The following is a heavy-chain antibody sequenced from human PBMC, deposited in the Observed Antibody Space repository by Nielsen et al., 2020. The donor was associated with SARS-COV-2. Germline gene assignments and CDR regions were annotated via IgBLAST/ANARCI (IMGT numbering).Heavy chain of an antibody. CDR3: ARARGGYDFDY. Sequence: GESLKISCAASGFSFSDYYMSWIRQAPGKGLEWVASIKQDGNEKNYVDSVKGRFTISRDNANNSLYLQIDSLRAEDTAIYYCARARGGYDFDYWGQGTLVTVSS. D-gene: IGHD3-16*01. J-gene: IGHJ4*02. CDR1: GFSFSDYY. V-gene: IGHV3-7*05. CDR2: IKQDGNEK.